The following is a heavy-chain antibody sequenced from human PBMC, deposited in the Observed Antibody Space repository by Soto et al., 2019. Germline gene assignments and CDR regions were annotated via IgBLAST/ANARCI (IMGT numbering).Heavy chain of an antibody. Sequence: EVQLLESGGGLVQPGGSLRLSCAVSGFSFSTYGVTWVRQAPGKGLEWVGGVSGGSGSTHYADSVKGRFTITGDDYKNTVYLQMNSLRVADTAVYYCAKWNGYGDYWAQGTLVTVSS. CDR1: GFSFSTYG. CDR2: VSGGSGST. D-gene: IGHD1-1*01. J-gene: IGHJ4*02. CDR3: AKWNGYGDY. V-gene: IGHV3-23*01.